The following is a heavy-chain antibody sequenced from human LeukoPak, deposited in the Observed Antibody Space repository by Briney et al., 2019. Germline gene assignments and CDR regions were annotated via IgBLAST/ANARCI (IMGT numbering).Heavy chain of an antibody. CDR3: ASQRGYSYGPYYFDY. CDR1: GGTFSSYA. J-gene: IGHJ4*02. V-gene: IGHV1-69*13. Sequence: ASVKVSCKASGGTFSSYAISWVRQAPGQGLEWMGGIIPIFGTANYAQKFQGRVTITADESTSTAYMELSSLRSEGTAVYYCASQRGYSYGPYYFDYWGQGTLVTVSS. D-gene: IGHD5-18*01. CDR2: IIPIFGTA.